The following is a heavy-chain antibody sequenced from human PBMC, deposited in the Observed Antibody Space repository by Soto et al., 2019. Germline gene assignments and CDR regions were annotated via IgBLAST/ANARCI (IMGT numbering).Heavy chain of an antibody. CDR1: GFTFSSYW. CDR3: ARDCGDCYRKVGYFDY. CDR2: IKQDGSEK. J-gene: IGHJ4*02. D-gene: IGHD2-21*02. V-gene: IGHV3-7*03. Sequence: PGGSLRLSCAASGFTFSSYWMSWVRQAPGKGLEWVANIKQDGSEKYYVDSVKGRFTISRDNAKNSLYLQMNSLRAEDTAVYYCARDCGDCYRKVGYFDYWGQGTLVTVSS.